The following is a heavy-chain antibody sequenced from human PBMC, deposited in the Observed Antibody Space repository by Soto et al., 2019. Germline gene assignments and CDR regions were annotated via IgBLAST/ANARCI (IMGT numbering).Heavy chain of an antibody. CDR2: ISGSGGST. D-gene: IGHD3-22*01. CDR1: VFTFSSYA. J-gene: IGHJ4*02. Sequence: PWWSLRLSCSASVFTFSSYATSWFRQAPGKGLEWVSAISGSGGSTYYADSVKGRFTISRDNSKNTLYLQMNSLRAEDTAVYYCAKTPYYYDSSGYYPGDYWGQGTLVTVSS. V-gene: IGHV3-23*01. CDR3: AKTPYYYDSSGYYPGDY.